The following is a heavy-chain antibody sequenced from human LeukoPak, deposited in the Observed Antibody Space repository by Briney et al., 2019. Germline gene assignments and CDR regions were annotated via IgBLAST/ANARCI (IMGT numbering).Heavy chain of an antibody. CDR3: ARGRIAYYGMDV. V-gene: IGHV6-1*01. J-gene: IGHJ6*02. CDR2: TYYRSKWYN. Sequence: SQTLSLTCAISGDSVPSNSVAWNWIRKSPSRGLEWLGRTYYRSKWYNDYAVSVKSRVTVNPDTSKNQFSLQLNSVTPEDTAVYYCARGRIAYYGMDVWGQGTTVTVSS. D-gene: IGHD2-21*01. CDR1: GDSVPSNSVA.